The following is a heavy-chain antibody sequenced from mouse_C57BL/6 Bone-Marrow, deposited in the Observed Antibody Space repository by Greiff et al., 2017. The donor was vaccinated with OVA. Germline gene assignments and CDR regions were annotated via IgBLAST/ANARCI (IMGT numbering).Heavy chain of an antibody. CDR3: ARSGITTVVAKDY. CDR2: IDPEDGET. CDR1: GFNIKDYY. D-gene: IGHD1-1*01. V-gene: IGHV14-2*01. J-gene: IGHJ2*01. Sequence: EVNVVESGAELVKPGASVKLSCTASGFNIKDYYMHWVKQRTEQGLEWIGRIDPEDGETKYAPKFQGKATITADTSSNTAYLQLSSLTSEDTAVYYCARSGITTVVAKDYWGQGTTLTVSS.